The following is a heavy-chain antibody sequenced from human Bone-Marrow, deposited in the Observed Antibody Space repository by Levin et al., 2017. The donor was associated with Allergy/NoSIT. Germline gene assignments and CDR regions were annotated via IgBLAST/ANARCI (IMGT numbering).Heavy chain of an antibody. J-gene: IGHJ4*02. CDR2: IWYDGSNK. D-gene: IGHD2-2*01. Sequence: GGSLRLSCAASGFTFSSYGMHWVRQAPGKGLEWVAVIWYDGSNKYYADSVKGRFTISRDNSKNTLYLQMNSLRAEDTAVYYCARDRDLGAAAYLDYWGQGTLVTVSS. V-gene: IGHV3-33*01. CDR3: ARDRDLGAAAYLDY. CDR1: GFTFSSYG.